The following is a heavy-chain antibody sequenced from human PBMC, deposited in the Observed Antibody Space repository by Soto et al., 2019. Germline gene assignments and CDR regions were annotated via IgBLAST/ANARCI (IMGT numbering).Heavy chain of an antibody. CDR1: GGSFSGYY. V-gene: IGHV4-59*01. Sequence: SETLSLTCAVYGGSFSGYYWSWIRQPPGKGLEWIGYIYYSGSTNYNPSLKSRVTISVDTSKNQFSLKLSSVTAADTAVYYCAREGGYYDSSGYYYDYWGQGTLVTVSS. CDR3: AREGGYYDSSGYYYDY. D-gene: IGHD3-22*01. CDR2: IYYSGST. J-gene: IGHJ4*02.